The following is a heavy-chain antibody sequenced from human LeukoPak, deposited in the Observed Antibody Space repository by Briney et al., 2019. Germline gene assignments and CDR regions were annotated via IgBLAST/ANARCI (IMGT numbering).Heavy chain of an antibody. J-gene: IGHJ6*02. D-gene: IGHD3-10*01. CDR2: IYYSGST. CDR1: GGSISSSSYY. V-gene: IGHV4-39*07. Sequence: SETLSLTCTVSGGSISSSSYYWGWIRQPPGKGLEWIGSIYYSGSTYYNPSLKSRVTISVDTSKNQFSLKLSSVTAADTAVYYCARDRITMVRGVLGDLYYYYYGMDVWGQGTTVTVSS. CDR3: ARDRITMVRGVLGDLYYYYYGMDV.